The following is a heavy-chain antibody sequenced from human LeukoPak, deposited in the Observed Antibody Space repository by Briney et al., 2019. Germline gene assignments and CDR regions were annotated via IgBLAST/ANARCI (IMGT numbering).Heavy chain of an antibody. CDR2: ISPSGDIK. CDR1: GFTFSRHG. V-gene: IGHV3-23*01. J-gene: IGHJ4*02. D-gene: IGHD5-24*01. Sequence: GGTLRLSCVASGFTFSRHGMNWVRQAPGKGLEWVSGISPSGDIKYYIDSVKGRFTVSRDNSKNTLHLQINSLRDDDTAVYYCAKDDAWIQFNDWGQGTLVTVSS. CDR3: AKDDAWIQFND.